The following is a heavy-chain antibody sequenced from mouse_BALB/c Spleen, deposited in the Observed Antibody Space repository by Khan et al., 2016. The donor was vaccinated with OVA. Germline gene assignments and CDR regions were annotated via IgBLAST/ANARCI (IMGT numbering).Heavy chain of an antibody. CDR3: ARTGYYYFDY. CDR2: ISSGSNTI. Sequence: VELVESGGGLVQPGGSRKLSCAASGFTFSGFGMHWVRQAPEKGLEWVAFISSGSNTIYYADTVKGRFTISRDNPKKTLFLQMTSLRSEDTAMYFCARTGYYYFDYWGQGTTLTVSS. CDR1: GFTFSGFG. V-gene: IGHV5-17*02. J-gene: IGHJ2*01. D-gene: IGHD2-3*01.